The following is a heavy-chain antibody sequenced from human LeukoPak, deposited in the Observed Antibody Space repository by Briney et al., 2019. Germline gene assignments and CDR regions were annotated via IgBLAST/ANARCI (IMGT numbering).Heavy chain of an antibody. J-gene: IGHJ5*02. CDR2: IIPILGIA. CDR1: GGTFSSYA. V-gene: IGHV1-69*04. D-gene: IGHD6-19*01. CDR3: ARVTSIAVAGYNWFDP. Sequence: ASVKVSCKASGGTFSSYAISWVRQAPGQGLEWMGRIIPILGIANYAQKFQGRVTITADKSTSTAYMELSSLRSEDTAVYYCARVTSIAVAGYNWFDPWGQGTLVTVSS.